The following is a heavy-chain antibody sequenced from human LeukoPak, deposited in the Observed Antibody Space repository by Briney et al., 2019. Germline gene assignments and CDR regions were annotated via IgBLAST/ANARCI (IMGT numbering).Heavy chain of an antibody. CDR3: AREILEPGKTHEY. Sequence: PGGSLRLSCAASGFTFSAYWRHWVRQVPGKGLVWVSRNGTATFFADSVKGRFTISRDNAKNTLYLQMDSLRAEDTAMYYCAREILEPGKTHEYWGQGTLVTVSS. CDR1: GFTFSAYW. CDR2: NGTAT. J-gene: IGHJ4*02. D-gene: IGHD1-1*01. V-gene: IGHV3-74*01.